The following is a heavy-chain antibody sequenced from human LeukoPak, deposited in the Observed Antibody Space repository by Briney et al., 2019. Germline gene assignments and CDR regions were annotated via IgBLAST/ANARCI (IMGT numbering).Heavy chain of an antibody. V-gene: IGHV1-8*01. Sequence: ASVKVSCKASGYTFTSYDINWVRQATGQGLEWMGWMGPNNGNTGYAQKFQRRVTMTRNTSISTAYMELSSLRSEDTAVYYCARGRKTGTRVAVDIWGQGTMVTVSS. CDR3: ARGRKTGTRVAVDI. CDR2: MGPNNGNT. CDR1: GYTFTSYD. J-gene: IGHJ3*02.